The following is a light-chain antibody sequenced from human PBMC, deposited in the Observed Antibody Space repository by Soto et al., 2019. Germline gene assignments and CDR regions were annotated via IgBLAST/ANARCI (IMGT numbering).Light chain of an antibody. J-gene: IGKJ1*01. Sequence: EFVLTQSPATLSLSPGERATLSCRAVQSVSSRYLAWYQQKPGQAPRLLIYGASSRATGIPDRFSGSGSGTDFTLTISRLEPEDSAVYYCQQYGSSPTWTFGQGTKVDIK. CDR1: QSVSSRY. CDR2: GAS. CDR3: QQYGSSPTWT. V-gene: IGKV3-20*01.